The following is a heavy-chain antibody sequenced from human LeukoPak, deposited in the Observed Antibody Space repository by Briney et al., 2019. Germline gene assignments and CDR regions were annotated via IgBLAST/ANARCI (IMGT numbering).Heavy chain of an antibody. Sequence: GVSLRLSCAASGFTFSSYSMHWVRQAPGKGLEWVSSISSSSSYIYYADSVKGRFTISRDNAKNSLYLQMNSLRAEDTAVYYCARDYGGSSPFDYWGQGTLVTVSS. D-gene: IGHD4-23*01. CDR2: ISSSSSYI. CDR1: GFTFSSYS. CDR3: ARDYGGSSPFDY. V-gene: IGHV3-21*06. J-gene: IGHJ4*02.